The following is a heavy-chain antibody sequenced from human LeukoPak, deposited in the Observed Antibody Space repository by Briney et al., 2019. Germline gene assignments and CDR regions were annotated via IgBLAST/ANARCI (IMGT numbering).Heavy chain of an antibody. D-gene: IGHD3-10*01. CDR2: FYYSGST. J-gene: IGHJ3*02. V-gene: IGHV4-39*02. Sequence: SETLSLTCTVSGGSISSSSYYWGWIRQPPGKGLEWIGSFYYSGSTYYNPSLKSRVTISVDTSKYQFSLKLSSVTAADTAVYYCAREYGITMVRGVIPEGIAFDIWGQGTMVTVSS. CDR1: GGSISSSSYY. CDR3: AREYGITMVRGVIPEGIAFDI.